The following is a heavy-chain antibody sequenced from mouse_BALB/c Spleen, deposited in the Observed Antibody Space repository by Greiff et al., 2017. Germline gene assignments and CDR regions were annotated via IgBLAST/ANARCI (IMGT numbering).Heavy chain of an antibody. CDR3: ARMTYYGNWYFDV. CDR1: GYSITSDYA. J-gene: IGHJ1*01. V-gene: IGHV3-2*02. D-gene: IGHD2-10*01. Sequence: VQLKESGPGLVKPSQSLSLTCTVTGYSITSDYAWNWIRQFPGNKLEWMGYISYSGSTSYNPSLKSRISITRDTSKNQFLLQLNSVTTEDTATYYCARMTYYGNWYFDVWGAGTTVTVAS. CDR2: ISYSGST.